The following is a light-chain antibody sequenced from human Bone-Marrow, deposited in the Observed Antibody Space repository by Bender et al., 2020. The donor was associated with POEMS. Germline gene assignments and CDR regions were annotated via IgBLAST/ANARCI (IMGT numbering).Light chain of an antibody. CDR3: CSVVGTHTYV. CDR2: DVN. V-gene: IGLV2-23*02. CDR1: SGVAATYNL. Sequence: QSALTQPASVSGSPGQSITISCTGISGVAATYNLVSWYQQHPGEAPKVLIYDVNKWPSGVPDRFSGSKSGYTASLTISGLQADDEADYYCCSVVGTHTYVFGSGTKVTVL. J-gene: IGLJ1*01.